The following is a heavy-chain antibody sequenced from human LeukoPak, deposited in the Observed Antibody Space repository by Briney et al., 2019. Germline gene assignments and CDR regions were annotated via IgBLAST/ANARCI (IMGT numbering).Heavy chain of an antibody. CDR2: IYYSGST. Sequence: SETLSFTCTVSGGSISSYYWSWIRQPPGKGLEWIGYIYYSGSTNYNPSLKSRVTISVDTSKNQFSLKLSSVTAADTAVYYCARETILNWFDPWGQGTLVTVSS. CDR1: GGSISSYY. V-gene: IGHV4-59*01. D-gene: IGHD3-3*01. J-gene: IGHJ5*02. CDR3: ARETILNWFDP.